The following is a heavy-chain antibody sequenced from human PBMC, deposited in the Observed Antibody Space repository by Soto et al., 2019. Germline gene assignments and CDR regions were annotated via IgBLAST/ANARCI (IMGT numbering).Heavy chain of an antibody. J-gene: IGHJ3*02. CDR1: GGSIGRTTYY. CDR3: ARARLRAVYAFDI. Sequence: PSETLSLTCTVSGGSIGRTTYYWTWIRQRPGKGLEWIGYIYYSGSTYYSPSLKSRLSISLDTSKNQFSLRLSSVTAADTAMYYCARARLRAVYAFDIWGQGTMVTVSS. V-gene: IGHV4-31*03. CDR2: IYYSGST. D-gene: IGHD5-12*01.